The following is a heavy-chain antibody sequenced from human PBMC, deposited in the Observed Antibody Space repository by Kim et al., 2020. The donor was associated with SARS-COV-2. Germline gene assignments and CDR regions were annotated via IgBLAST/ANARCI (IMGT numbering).Heavy chain of an antibody. CDR2: INHSGST. V-gene: IGHV4-34*01. D-gene: IGHD3-10*01. CDR1: GGSFSGYY. Sequence: SETLSLTCAVYGGSFSGYYWSWIRQPPGKGLEWIGEINHSGSTNYNPSLKSRVTISVDTSKNQFSLKLSSVTAADTAVYYCARGVGGYYGSGSYYWGNPNVLPPYYYGMDVWGQGTTVTVSS. CDR3: ARGVGGYYGSGSYYWGNPNVLPPYYYGMDV. J-gene: IGHJ6*02.